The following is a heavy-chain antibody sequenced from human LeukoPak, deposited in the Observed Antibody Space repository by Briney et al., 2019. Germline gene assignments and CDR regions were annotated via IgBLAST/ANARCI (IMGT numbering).Heavy chain of an antibody. CDR2: INPSGGST. D-gene: IGHD3-10*01. J-gene: IGHJ4*02. CDR1: GYTFTSYY. Sequence: ASVKVSCKASGYTFTSYYMHWVRQAPGQGLEWMGIINPSGGSTSYAQKFQGRVTMTRDTSTSTVYMELSSLRSEDTAVYYCARDTSTYCGSGIRYDYWGQGTLVTVSS. V-gene: IGHV1-46*01. CDR3: ARDTSTYCGSGIRYDY.